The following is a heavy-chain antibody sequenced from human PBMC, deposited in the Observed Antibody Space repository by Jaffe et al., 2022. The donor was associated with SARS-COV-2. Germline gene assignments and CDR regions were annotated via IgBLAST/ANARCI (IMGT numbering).Heavy chain of an antibody. CDR1: GFTFSSYA. V-gene: IGHV3-23*01. Sequence: EVQLLESGGGLVQPGGSLRLSCAASGFTFSSYAMSWVRQAPGKGLEWVSAISGSGGSTYYADSVKGRFTISRDNSKNTLYLQMNSLRAEDTAVYYCAKDRYCSGGSCYSSDYGMDVWGQGTTVTVSS. CDR3: AKDRYCSGGSCYSSDYGMDV. D-gene: IGHD2-15*01. J-gene: IGHJ6*02. CDR2: ISGSGGST.